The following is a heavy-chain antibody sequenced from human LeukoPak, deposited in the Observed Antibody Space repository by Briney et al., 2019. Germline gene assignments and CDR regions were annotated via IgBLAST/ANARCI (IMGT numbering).Heavy chain of an antibody. CDR1: GYTFTSYG. V-gene: IGHV1-18*01. Sequence: ASVKVSCKASGYTFTSYGISWVRQAPGQGLEWMGWISAYNGNTNYAQKLQGRVTMTTDTSTSTAYMELRSLRSDDTAVYYCARNPQYPEPPSHPTYYYDSSGYWFDYWGQGTLVTDSS. CDR3: ARNPQYPEPPSHPTYYYDSSGYWFDY. CDR2: ISAYNGNT. D-gene: IGHD3-22*01. J-gene: IGHJ4*02.